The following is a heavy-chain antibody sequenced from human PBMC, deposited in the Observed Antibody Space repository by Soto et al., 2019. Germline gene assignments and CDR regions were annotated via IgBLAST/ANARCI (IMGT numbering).Heavy chain of an antibody. CDR1: GGSISSSSYY. V-gene: IGHV4-39*07. J-gene: IGHJ6*03. CDR2: IYYSGST. D-gene: IGHD5-12*01. CDR3: ARVNSGYEVHRQYYYYMDV. Sequence: SETLSLTCTVSGGSISSSSYYWGWIRQPPGKGLEWIGSIYYSGSTYYIPSLKSRVTISLETSNNQFSLKMSSVTAADTAVYYCARVNSGYEVHRQYYYYMDVWGKGTTVTVSS.